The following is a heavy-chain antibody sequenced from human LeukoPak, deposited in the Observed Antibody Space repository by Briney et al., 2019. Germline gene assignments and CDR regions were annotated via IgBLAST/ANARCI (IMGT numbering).Heavy chain of an antibody. CDR3: ARESEHHLVPDY. J-gene: IGHJ4*02. CDR1: GGTFSSYA. V-gene: IGHV1-69*06. D-gene: IGHD1/OR15-1a*01. CDR2: IIPIFGTA. Sequence: SVKVSCKASGGTFSSYAISWVRQAPGQGLEWMGGIIPIFGTANYAQKFQGRVTITADKSTSTAYMELSSLRSEDTAVYYCARESEHHLVPDYWGQGTLVTVSS.